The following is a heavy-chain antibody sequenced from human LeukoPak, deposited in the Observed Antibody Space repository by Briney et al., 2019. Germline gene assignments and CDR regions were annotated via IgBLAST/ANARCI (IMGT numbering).Heavy chain of an antibody. Sequence: PSETLSLTCTVSDGSISRYYWSWIRQPAGKGLEWIGRIYTSGSTNYNPSLKSRVTMSVDTSKNQFSLKLSSVTAADSAVYYCARGSLAADLDYWGQGTLVTLSS. CDR3: ARGSLAADLDY. CDR2: IYTSGST. D-gene: IGHD6-13*01. J-gene: IGHJ4*02. CDR1: DGSISRYY. V-gene: IGHV4-4*07.